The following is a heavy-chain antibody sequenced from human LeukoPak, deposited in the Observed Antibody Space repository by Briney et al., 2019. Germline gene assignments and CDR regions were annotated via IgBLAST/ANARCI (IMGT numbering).Heavy chain of an antibody. D-gene: IGHD4-17*01. Sequence: SETLSLTCTVSGVSVSSGSYYWSWIRQPPGKGLEWIGYIYYSGSTNYNPSLKSRVTISVDTSKNQFSLKLSSVTTADTAVYYCALETMVTRGFFDIWGQGTMVTVSS. CDR3: ALETMVTRGFFDI. V-gene: IGHV4-61*01. CDR1: GVSVSSGSYY. J-gene: IGHJ3*02. CDR2: IYYSGST.